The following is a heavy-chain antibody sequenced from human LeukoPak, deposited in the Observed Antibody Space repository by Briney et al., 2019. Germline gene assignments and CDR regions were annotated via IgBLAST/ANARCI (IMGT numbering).Heavy chain of an antibody. CDR3: ARDRSRTMVRGVTGIDY. CDR1: GYTFTSYG. CDR2: ISAYNGNT. J-gene: IGHJ4*02. Sequence: ASVKVSCKASGYTFTSYGISWVRQAPGQGLEWMGWISAYNGNTNYAQKLQGRVTMTTDTSTSTAYMELSSLRSEDTAVYYCARDRSRTMVRGVTGIDYWGQGTLVTVSS. D-gene: IGHD3-10*01. V-gene: IGHV1-18*01.